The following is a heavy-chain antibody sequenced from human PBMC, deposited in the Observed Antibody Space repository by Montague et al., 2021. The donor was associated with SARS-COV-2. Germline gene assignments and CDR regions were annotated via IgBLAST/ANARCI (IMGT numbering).Heavy chain of an antibody. Sequence: SETLSLTCVVSDVSLSSSTWWSWVRQSPGKGLEWVGETYLSGFTQYNPXAKSQVTISLDDSRSQFSLRLTSVTAADTAVYFCARGGLGNRGFDYWGQGALVTVSS. D-gene: IGHD3/OR15-3a*01. CDR2: TYLSGFT. J-gene: IGHJ4*02. V-gene: IGHV4-4*02. CDR3: ARGGLGNRGFDY. CDR1: DVSLSSSTW.